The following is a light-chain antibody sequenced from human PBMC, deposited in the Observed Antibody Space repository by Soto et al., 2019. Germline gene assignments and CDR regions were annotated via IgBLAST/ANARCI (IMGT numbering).Light chain of an antibody. Sequence: QSVLTQPPSVSGAPGQRVTISCTGSSSNIGAGYDVHWYQQLPGTAPKLLIYGNSNRPSGVPDRFSCSKSGTSASLAITGLQAEDEADYYCQSYDSSLSEVFGTGTKVTVL. CDR2: GNS. J-gene: IGLJ1*01. CDR3: QSYDSSLSEV. CDR1: SSNIGAGYD. V-gene: IGLV1-40*01.